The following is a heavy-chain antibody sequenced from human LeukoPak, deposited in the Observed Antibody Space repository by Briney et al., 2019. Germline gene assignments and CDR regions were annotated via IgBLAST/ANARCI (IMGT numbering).Heavy chain of an antibody. D-gene: IGHD2-21*02. CDR3: ARGGNVVVTEGYFDY. V-gene: IGHV4-59*01. CDR2: TYYSGSN. J-gene: IGHJ4*02. Sequence: SETLSLTFTVSGCSISSYYWNWLRQPPGKGLEWIGYTYYSGSNNYNPSLKSRVTISVDTSKNQFSLKLSSVTAADTAVYYCARGGNVVVTEGYFDYWGQGTLVTVSS. CDR1: GCSISSYY.